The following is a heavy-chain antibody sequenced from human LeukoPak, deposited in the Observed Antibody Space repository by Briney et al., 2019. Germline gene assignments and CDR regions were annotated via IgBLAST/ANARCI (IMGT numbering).Heavy chain of an antibody. CDR3: ARGMLGSYESSGYYALGV. D-gene: IGHD3-22*01. J-gene: IGHJ3*01. CDR2: INPSGGST. CDR1: GYTFTSYY. V-gene: IGHV1-46*01. Sequence: GASVKVSCKASGYTFTSYYMHWVRQAPGQGLEWMGIINPSGGSTSYAQKFQGRVTMTRDTSTSTVYMKLSSLRSEDTAVYYCARGMLGSYESSGYYALGVWGQGTTVTVSS.